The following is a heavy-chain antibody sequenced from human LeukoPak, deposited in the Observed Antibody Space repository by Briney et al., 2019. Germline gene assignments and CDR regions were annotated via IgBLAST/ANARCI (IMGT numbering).Heavy chain of an antibody. CDR3: ARMVRGVTNWFDP. Sequence: GGSLKLSCAASGFTFSSYGMHRVRQAPGKGLEWVAVIWYDGSNKYYADSVKGRFTISRDNSKNTLYLQMNSLRAEDTAVYYCARMVRGVTNWFDPWGQGTLVTVSS. J-gene: IGHJ5*02. CDR1: GFTFSSYG. D-gene: IGHD3-10*01. CDR2: IWYDGSNK. V-gene: IGHV3-33*01.